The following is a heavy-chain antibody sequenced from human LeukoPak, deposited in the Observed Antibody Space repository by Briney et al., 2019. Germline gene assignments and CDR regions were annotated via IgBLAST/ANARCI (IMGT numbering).Heavy chain of an antibody. CDR2: ISGSGGST. V-gene: IGHV3-23*01. Sequence: GGSLRLSCAASGFTFSSYAMSWVRQAPGKGLEWVSAISGSGGSTYYADSVKGRFTISRDNSKNTLYLQMNSLRAEDTAVYYCAKDPPGEDYGYVWGSYPDYWGQGTLVTVSS. D-gene: IGHD3-16*02. J-gene: IGHJ4*02. CDR3: AKDPPGEDYGYVWGSYPDY. CDR1: GFTFSSYA.